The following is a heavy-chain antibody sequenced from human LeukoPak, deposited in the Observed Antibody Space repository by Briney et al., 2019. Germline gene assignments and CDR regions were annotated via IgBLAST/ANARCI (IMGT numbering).Heavy chain of an antibody. CDR2: IYYSGST. V-gene: IGHV4-31*03. D-gene: IGHD3-22*01. Sequence: SETLSLTCTVSGGSISSGGYYWSWIRQHPGTGLEWIGYIYYSGSTYYNPSLKSRVTISVDTSKNQFSLKLSSVTAADTAVYYCARGPGYYDSSGLAPWGQGTLVTVSS. CDR3: ARGPGYYDSSGLAP. CDR1: GGSISSGGYY. J-gene: IGHJ5*02.